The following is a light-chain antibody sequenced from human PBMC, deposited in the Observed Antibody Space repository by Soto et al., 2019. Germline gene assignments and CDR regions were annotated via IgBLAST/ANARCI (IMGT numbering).Light chain of an antibody. J-gene: IGLJ1*01. CDR1: SSDIGGYNY. Sequence: QSVLTQPASVSGSPGQSITISCTGGSSDIGGYNYVSWFQQHPGKVPKLMIYEATNRPSGVSNRFSGSKSGSTASLTISGLQAEDEADYYCSSYTSSNTLVFGTGTKVTVL. V-gene: IGLV2-14*01. CDR2: EAT. CDR3: SSYTSSNTLV.